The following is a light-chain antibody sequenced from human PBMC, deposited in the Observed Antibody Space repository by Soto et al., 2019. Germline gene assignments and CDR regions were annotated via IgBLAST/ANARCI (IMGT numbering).Light chain of an antibody. CDR1: QSVLYSSNNKNY. Sequence: DIVMTQSPDSLAVSLGERATINCKSSQSVLYSSNNKNYLAWYQQKPGQPPKLLIYWASTRESGVPDRFSGSGSGTDFTLTISSLQAEDVEVYYCQQYYSTHPTFGPGTKVDI. J-gene: IGKJ3*01. V-gene: IGKV4-1*01. CDR3: QQYYSTHPT. CDR2: WAS.